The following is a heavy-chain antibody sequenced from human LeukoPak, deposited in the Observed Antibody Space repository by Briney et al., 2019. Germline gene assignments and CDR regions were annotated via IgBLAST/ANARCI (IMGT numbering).Heavy chain of an antibody. V-gene: IGHV1-18*01. CDR1: GYTFTSYG. D-gene: IGHD3-16*01. J-gene: IGHJ6*03. CDR3: ARDLVGGRVGYMDV. CDR2: ISAYNGNT. Sequence: ASVRVSCKASGYTFTSYGISWVRQAPGQGLEWMGWISAYNGNTNYAQKLQGRVTMTTDTSTSTAYMDMRSLRSDDTAVYYCARDLVGGRVGYMDVWGKGTTVTVSS.